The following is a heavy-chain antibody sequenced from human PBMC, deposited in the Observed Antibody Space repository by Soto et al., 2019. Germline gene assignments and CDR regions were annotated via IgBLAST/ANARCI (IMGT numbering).Heavy chain of an antibody. CDR2: IYYSGGT. D-gene: IGHD1-1*01. CDR3: AKSVYNWNDGFFDY. V-gene: IGHV4-59*01. J-gene: IGHJ4*02. CDR1: GGSLSSYY. Sequence: SETLSLTCTVSGGSLSSYYWNRIRQPPGKGLEWMGYIYYSGGTHYNPSLKSRVTMSVDTSKNQFSLKLSSVTAEDTAVYYCAKSVYNWNDGFFDYWGQGTLVTVSS.